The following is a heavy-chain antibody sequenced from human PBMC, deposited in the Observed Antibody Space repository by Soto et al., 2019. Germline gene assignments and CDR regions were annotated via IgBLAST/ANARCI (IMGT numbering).Heavy chain of an antibody. J-gene: IGHJ4*02. Sequence: QVQLVESGGGLVKPGGSLRLSCAASGFTFSDYYMSWIRQAPGKGLEWVSYISSSSSYTNYADSVKGRFTISRDNAKHSLYLQMNSLRAEDTAVYYCARVLGATMGAFLDYWGQGTLVTVSS. CDR1: GFTFSDYY. D-gene: IGHD1-26*01. V-gene: IGHV3-11*06. CDR3: ARVLGATMGAFLDY. CDR2: ISSSSSYT.